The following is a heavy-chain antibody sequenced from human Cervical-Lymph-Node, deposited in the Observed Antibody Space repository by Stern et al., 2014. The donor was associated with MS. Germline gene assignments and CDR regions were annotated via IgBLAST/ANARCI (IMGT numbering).Heavy chain of an antibody. Sequence: EVQLEESGGDLVQPGRSLRLSCAASGFTFDDYAIHWVRQAPGKGLEWVSSVSWNSGTIAYADSVKGRFTISRDNAENSVYLQMNSLRPEDTAFYYCAKDIAVARRGAFDIWGQGTMVTVSS. CDR3: AKDIAVARRGAFDI. D-gene: IGHD2-15*01. CDR2: VSWNSGTI. V-gene: IGHV3-9*01. J-gene: IGHJ3*02. CDR1: GFTFDDYA.